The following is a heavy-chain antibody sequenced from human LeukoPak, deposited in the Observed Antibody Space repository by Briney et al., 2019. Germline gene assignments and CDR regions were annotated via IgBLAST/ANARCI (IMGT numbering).Heavy chain of an antibody. D-gene: IGHD2-2*01. CDR1: GGTFSSYA. J-gene: IGHJ6*03. CDR3: ASGTSTNSKPNYYYYMDV. Sequence: SVKVSCKASGGTFSSYAISWVRQAPGQGLEWMGGIIPIFGTANYAQKFQGRVTITTDESTSTAYLELSSLRSEDTAVYYCASGTSTNSKPNYYYYMDVWGKGTTVTVSS. CDR2: IIPIFGTA. V-gene: IGHV1-69*05.